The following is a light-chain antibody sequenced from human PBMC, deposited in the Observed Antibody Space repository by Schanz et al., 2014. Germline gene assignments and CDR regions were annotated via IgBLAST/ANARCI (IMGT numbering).Light chain of an antibody. CDR2: GAS. CDR3: HQYGSSPFT. CDR1: QSVSSN. V-gene: IGKV3-15*01. J-gene: IGKJ3*01. Sequence: EIVMTQSPATLSVSPGERATLSCRASQSVSSNLAWYQQKPGQAPRLLIYGASTRATGIPARFSGSGSGTEFTLTISSLQSEDFAVYYCHQYGSSPFTFGPGTTVDIK.